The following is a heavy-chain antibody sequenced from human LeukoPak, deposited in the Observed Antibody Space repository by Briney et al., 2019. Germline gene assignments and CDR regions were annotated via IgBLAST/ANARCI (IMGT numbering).Heavy chain of an antibody. CDR1: GCTISSYY. CDR2: IYTSGST. D-gene: IGHD3-10*01. Sequence: SETLSLTCTVSGCTISSYYWSWIRQPAGKGLEWIGRIYTSGSTNYNPSPKSRVTMSVDTSKNQFSLKLSSVTAADTAVYYCARDCWSGEYYGPGTQYDYWGQGTLVTVSS. CDR3: ARDCWSGEYYGPGTQYDY. V-gene: IGHV4-4*07. J-gene: IGHJ4*02.